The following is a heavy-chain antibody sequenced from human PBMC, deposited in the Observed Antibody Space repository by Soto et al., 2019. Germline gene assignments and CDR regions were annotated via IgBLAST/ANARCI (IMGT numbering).Heavy chain of an antibody. J-gene: IGHJ6*02. Sequence: QVQLVQSGAEVKKPGASVKVSCKASGYTFTSYYMHWVRQAPGQGLEWMGIINPSGGSTSYAQKCQGRVTMTRDTSTSTVYMELSSLRSEDTAVYYCAREIGIQLHSTYYYNGMDVWGQGTTVTVSS. D-gene: IGHD5-18*01. CDR2: INPSGGST. CDR3: AREIGIQLHSTYYYNGMDV. CDR1: GYTFTSYY. V-gene: IGHV1-46*01.